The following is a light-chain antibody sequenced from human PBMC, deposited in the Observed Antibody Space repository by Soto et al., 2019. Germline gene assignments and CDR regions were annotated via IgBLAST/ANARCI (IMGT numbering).Light chain of an antibody. CDR2: GAS. CDR1: QSVSSSY. CDR3: QQYGSSPPRLT. V-gene: IGKV3-20*01. Sequence: EIVLTQSPGTLSLSPGAKATLSCSARQSVSSSYLAWYQQKPGQAPRLLIYGASSRATGIPDRFSGSGSGTDFTLTISRLEPEDFAVYYCQQYGSSPPRLTFGGGTKVDIK. J-gene: IGKJ4*01.